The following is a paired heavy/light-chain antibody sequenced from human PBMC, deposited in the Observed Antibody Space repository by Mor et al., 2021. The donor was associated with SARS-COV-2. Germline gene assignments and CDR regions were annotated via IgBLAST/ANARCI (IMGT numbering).Light chain of an antibody. CDR1: NIGSKN. V-gene: IGLV3-9*01. Sequence: SYELTQPLSVSVALGQTARITCGGNNIGSKNVHWYQQKPGQAPVLVIYRDSKRPSGIPERFSGSNSGNTATLTISRAQAGDEADFYCQVWDSSTVVFGGGTKLTVL. CDR2: RDS. J-gene: IGLJ2*01. CDR3: QVWDSSTVV.
Heavy chain of an antibody. V-gene: IGHV2-26*01. CDR3: ARATEYYFDY. Sequence: QVTLKESGPVLVKPTETLTLTCTVSGFSFSNARMGVSWIRQPPGKALEWLAHIFSNDEQSYSTSLKSRLTIFKDSSKSQVVLTMTNMDPVDTATYYCARATEYYFDYWGQGTLVTVSS. CDR2: IFSNDEQ. J-gene: IGHJ4*02. CDR1: GFSFSNARMG. D-gene: IGHD1-26*01.